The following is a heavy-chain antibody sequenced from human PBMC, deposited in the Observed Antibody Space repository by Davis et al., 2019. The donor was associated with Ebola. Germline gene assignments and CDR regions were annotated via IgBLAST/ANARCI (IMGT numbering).Heavy chain of an antibody. CDR2: IYTSGST. CDR3: ATKPNSLYYFDY. CDR1: GGSISSYY. J-gene: IGHJ4*02. V-gene: IGHV4-4*07. Sequence: SETLSLTCTVSGGSISSYYWSWIRQPAGKGLEWIGRIYTSGSTNYNPSLKSRVTMSVDTSKNQFSLKLTSVTAADTAIYYCATKPNSLYYFDYWGQGTPVTVSS. D-gene: IGHD2-15*01.